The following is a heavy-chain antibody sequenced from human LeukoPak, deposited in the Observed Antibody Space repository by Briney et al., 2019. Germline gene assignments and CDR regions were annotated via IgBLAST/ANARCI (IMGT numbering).Heavy chain of an antibody. CDR1: GFTFSSYG. D-gene: IGHD5-18*01. J-gene: IGHJ3*02. V-gene: IGHV3-30*02. CDR2: IRYDGSNK. CDR3: AGVDAAMPDAFDI. Sequence: GGSLRLSCAASGFTFSSYGMHWVRQAPGKGLEWVAFIRYDGSNKYYADSVKGRFTISRDNSKNTLYLQMNSLRAEDTAVYYCAGVDAAMPDAFDIWGQGTTVTVSS.